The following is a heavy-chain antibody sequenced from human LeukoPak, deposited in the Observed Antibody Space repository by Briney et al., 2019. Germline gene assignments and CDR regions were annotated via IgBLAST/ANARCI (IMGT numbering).Heavy chain of an antibody. CDR3: ARYQIQLWLRAGGFDY. J-gene: IGHJ4*02. V-gene: IGHV3-48*04. CDR1: GFTFSSYG. Sequence: GGSLRLSCAASGFTFSSYGMHWVRQAPGKGLEWVSYISSSGSTIYYADSVKGRFTISRDNAKNSLYLQMNSLRAEDTAVYYCARYQIQLWLRAGGFDYWGQGTLVTVSS. D-gene: IGHD5-18*01. CDR2: ISSSGSTI.